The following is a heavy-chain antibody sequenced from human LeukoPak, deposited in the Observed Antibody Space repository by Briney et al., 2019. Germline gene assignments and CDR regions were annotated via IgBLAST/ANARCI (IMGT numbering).Heavy chain of an antibody. V-gene: IGHV3-23*01. CDR3: AKAPSSGYGDYYFDY. CDR1: GFTFSSYA. CDR2: ISGSGGST. J-gene: IGHJ4*02. Sequence: GGSLRLSCAASGFTFSSYAMSWVRQSPGKGLEWVSAISGSGGSTYYADSVKGRFTISRDNSKNTLYLQMNSLRAEDTAVYYCAKAPSSGYGDYYFDYWGQGTLVTVSS. D-gene: IGHD4-17*01.